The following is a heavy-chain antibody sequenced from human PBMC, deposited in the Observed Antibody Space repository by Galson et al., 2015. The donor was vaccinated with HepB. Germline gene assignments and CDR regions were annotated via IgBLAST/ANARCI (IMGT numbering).Heavy chain of an antibody. J-gene: IGHJ3*02. V-gene: IGHV3-21*01. Sequence: SLRLSCAGSRFIFSTYSLNWVRQAPGKGLEWVSSVSVTSSHILYADSLEGRFTISRDNAQNSLYLEMNSLRVEDTAVYYCASAQRVVWGGYRPFDAFDIWGQGTMVTVSP. D-gene: IGHD3-3*01. CDR1: RFIFSTYS. CDR3: ASAQRVVWGGYRPFDAFDI. CDR2: VSVTSSHI.